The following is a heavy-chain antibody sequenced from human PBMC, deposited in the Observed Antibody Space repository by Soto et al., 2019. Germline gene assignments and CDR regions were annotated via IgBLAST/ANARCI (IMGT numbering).Heavy chain of an antibody. J-gene: IGHJ4*02. CDR2: IYYSGNT. CDR3: ARLNAGRFDY. Sequence: QVQLQESGPGLVRPSETLSLTCTVSGGSISSYYRSWIRQPPGKGLEWIGYIYYSGNTNYNPSLKSRVTTSVDTSKNQFSLKLRSVSAADTAEYYYARLNAGRFDYWGQGILVTVSS. V-gene: IGHV4-59*01. CDR1: GGSISSYY.